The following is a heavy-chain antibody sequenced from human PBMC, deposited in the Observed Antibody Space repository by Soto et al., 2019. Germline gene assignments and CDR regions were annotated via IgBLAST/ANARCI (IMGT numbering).Heavy chain of an antibody. CDR3: ARAGLEPFDD. Sequence: LSAGASAFTVLNYLVHLICQALGKGLVWVSRINDYGTTINYAEAVEGRFIIARDDAKSEVYLQMNNLRAEDSAVHYCARAGLEPFDDWGQGALVTVCS. V-gene: IGHV3-74*01. J-gene: IGHJ4*02. CDR2: INDYGTTI. D-gene: IGHD1-1*01. CDR1: AFTVLNYL.